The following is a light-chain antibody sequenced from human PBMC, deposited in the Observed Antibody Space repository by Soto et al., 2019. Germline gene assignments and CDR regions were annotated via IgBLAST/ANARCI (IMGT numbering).Light chain of an antibody. CDR1: QSISSK. CDR2: QAS. V-gene: IGKV1-5*03. Sequence: DIQMTQSPSTLSASVGDRVTITCRASQSISSKLAWYQQKVGKAPKLLVYQASSLESGVPSRFSGSGSGTEFTLTISSLQPDDFATYYCQQYNSYEGTFGQGTKVDIK. J-gene: IGKJ1*01. CDR3: QQYNSYEGT.